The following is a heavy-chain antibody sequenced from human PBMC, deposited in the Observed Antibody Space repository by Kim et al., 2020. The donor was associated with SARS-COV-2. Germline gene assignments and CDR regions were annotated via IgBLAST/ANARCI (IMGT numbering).Heavy chain of an antibody. Sequence: GGSLRLSCAASGFTFSSFEMNWVRQAPGKGLEWVSYVSSSGSTIYYVDSVKGRFTISRDNAKNSLYLQMNSLRAEDTAVYYCARGQTTTHWYFYSGMDVWGQGTTVTVSS. V-gene: IGHV3-48*03. J-gene: IGHJ6*02. CDR2: VSSSGSTI. D-gene: IGHD4-17*01. CDR1: GFTFSSFE. CDR3: ARGQTTTHWYFYSGMDV.